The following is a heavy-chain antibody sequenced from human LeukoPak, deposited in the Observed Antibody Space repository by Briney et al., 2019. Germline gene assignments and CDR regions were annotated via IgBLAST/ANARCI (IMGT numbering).Heavy chain of an antibody. V-gene: IGHV3-53*01. CDR3: AREKRGYSYGNY. CDR1: GFTVSSNY. CDR2: IYSGGST. J-gene: IGHJ4*02. D-gene: IGHD5-18*01. Sequence: GGSLRLSCAASGFTVSSNYMSWVRQAPGKGLGWVSVIYSGGSTYYADSVRGRFTISRDNSKNTLCLQMNSLRAEDTVVYYCAREKRGYSYGNYWGQGTLVTVSS.